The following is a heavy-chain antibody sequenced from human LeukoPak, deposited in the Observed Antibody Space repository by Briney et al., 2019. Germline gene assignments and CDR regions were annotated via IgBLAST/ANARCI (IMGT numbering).Heavy chain of an antibody. J-gene: IGHJ5*02. D-gene: IGHD6-13*01. CDR3: ARNIAAAGTPNWFDP. CDR2: ISTYNGNT. Sequence: ASVKVSCKASGYTFINYGISWVRQAPGQGLEWMGWISTYNGNTNYAQMFQGRVTMTTDTSTSTAYMELRSLRSDDTAVYYCARNIAAAGTPNWFDPWGQGTLVTVSS. V-gene: IGHV1-18*01. CDR1: GYTFINYG.